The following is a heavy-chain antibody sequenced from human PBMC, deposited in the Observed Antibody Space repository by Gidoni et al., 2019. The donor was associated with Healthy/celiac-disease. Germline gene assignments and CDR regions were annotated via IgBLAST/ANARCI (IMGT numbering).Heavy chain of an antibody. Sequence: QVQLVQSGAEVKKPGSSVKVSCKASGGTFSSYAIRWVRQAPGQGLEWMGGIIPIFGTANYAQKFQGRVTITADESTSTAYMELSSLRSEDTAVYYCATRGGYYYDSSGYGAFDIWGQGTMVTVSS. CDR3: ATRGGYYYDSSGYGAFDI. CDR1: GGTFSSYA. V-gene: IGHV1-69*01. CDR2: IIPIFGTA. D-gene: IGHD3-22*01. J-gene: IGHJ3*02.